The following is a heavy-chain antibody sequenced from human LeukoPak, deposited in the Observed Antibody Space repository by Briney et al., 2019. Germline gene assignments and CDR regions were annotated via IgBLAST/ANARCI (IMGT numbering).Heavy chain of an antibody. Sequence: SETLSLTCTVSGGSISSYWWSWIRQPPGKGLECIGYIYYSGSTNYNPSLKSRVTISVDTSKNQFSLKLSSVTAADTAVYYCAREDAGWFDPWGQGTLVTVSS. CDR1: GGSISSYW. CDR2: IYYSGST. CDR3: AREDAGWFDP. V-gene: IGHV4-59*01. J-gene: IGHJ5*02.